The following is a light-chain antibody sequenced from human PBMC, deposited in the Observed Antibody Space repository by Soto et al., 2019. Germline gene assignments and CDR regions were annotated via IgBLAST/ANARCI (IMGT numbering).Light chain of an antibody. CDR3: CSYAGSSTFYV. J-gene: IGLJ1*01. V-gene: IGLV2-23*02. CDR2: EVS. Sequence: ALTQPASVSGSPGQSITISCTGTSSDVGSYNLVSWYQQHPGRAPKLMIYEVSKRPSGVSNRFSGSKSGNTASLTISGLQAEDEADYYCCSYAGSSTFYVFGTGTKVTVL. CDR1: SSDVGSYNL.